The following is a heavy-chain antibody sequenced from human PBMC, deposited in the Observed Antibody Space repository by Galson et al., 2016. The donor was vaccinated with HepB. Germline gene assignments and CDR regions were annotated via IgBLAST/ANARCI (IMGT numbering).Heavy chain of an antibody. V-gene: IGHV4-4*02. CDR2: IYPSGST. Sequence: ETLSLTCVVSGGSTTSSNWWSWVRQPPRKGLEWIGEIYPSGSTNYNPSLKSRLSMSVDKSKNHFSLNLTSVTAADTAIYYCATGDFDYWGQGTLVTVSS. J-gene: IGHJ4*02. CDR1: GGSTTSSNW. D-gene: IGHD7-27*01. CDR3: ATGDFDY.